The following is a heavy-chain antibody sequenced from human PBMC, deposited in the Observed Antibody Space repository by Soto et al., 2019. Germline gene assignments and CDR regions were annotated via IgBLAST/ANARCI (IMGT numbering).Heavy chain of an antibody. D-gene: IGHD5-18*01. V-gene: IGHV4-39*01. Sequence: SETLSLTCTVSGGSISSSSYYWGWIRQPPGKGLEWIGSIYYSGSTYYNPSLKSRVTISVDTSKNQFSLKLSSVTAADTAVYYCARPYSYSVNYFDYWGQGTLVTVSS. J-gene: IGHJ4*02. CDR1: GGSISSSSYY. CDR2: IYYSGST. CDR3: ARPYSYSVNYFDY.